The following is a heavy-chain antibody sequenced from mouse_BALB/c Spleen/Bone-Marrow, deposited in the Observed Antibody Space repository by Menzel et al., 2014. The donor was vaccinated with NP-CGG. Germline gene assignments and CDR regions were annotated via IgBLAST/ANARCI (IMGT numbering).Heavy chain of an antibody. Sequence: VQLQQSGAELVKPGASVKLSCTASGFNIKDTYXHWVKQRPEQGLEWIGRIDPANGNTKYDPKFQGKATITADTSSNTAYLQLSGLTSEDTAVYYCARNGNYGAWFAYWGQGTLVTVSA. V-gene: IGHV14-3*02. D-gene: IGHD2-1*01. CDR1: GFNIKDTY. CDR2: IDPANGNT. J-gene: IGHJ3*01. CDR3: ARNGNYGAWFAY.